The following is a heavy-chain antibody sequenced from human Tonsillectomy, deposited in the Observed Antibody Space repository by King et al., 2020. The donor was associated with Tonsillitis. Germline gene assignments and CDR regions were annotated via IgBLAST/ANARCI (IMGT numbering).Heavy chain of an antibody. CDR1: GGSVSSGSYY. CDR2: IYYSGST. V-gene: IGHV4-61*01. CDR3: ARKGYYASSDYYGYYYYGMDV. Sequence: VQLQESGPGLVKPSETLSLTCTVSGGSVSSGSYYWSWIRQPPGKGLEWIGYIYYSGSTNYNPSLKSRVTISVDTSKNQFSLKLSSVTAADTAVYYCARKGYYASSDYYGYYYYGMDVWGQGTTVTVSS. D-gene: IGHD3-22*01. J-gene: IGHJ6*02.